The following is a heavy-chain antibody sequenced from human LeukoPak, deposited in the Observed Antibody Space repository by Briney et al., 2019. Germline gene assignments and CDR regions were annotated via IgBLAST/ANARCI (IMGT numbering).Heavy chain of an antibody. V-gene: IGHV1-2*02. CDR1: GYTFSVNY. Sequence: GASVTVSCKASGYTFSVNYIHWLRQAPGQGLEWMGWIDANNGDTKSAQKFQGRVTMSRDTSISTAYMDLSSLSPDDAAVYYCARDPSSVTLYFFDYWGQGTLVTVSS. J-gene: IGHJ4*02. CDR3: ARDPSSVTLYFFDY. D-gene: IGHD4-11*01. CDR2: IDANNGDT.